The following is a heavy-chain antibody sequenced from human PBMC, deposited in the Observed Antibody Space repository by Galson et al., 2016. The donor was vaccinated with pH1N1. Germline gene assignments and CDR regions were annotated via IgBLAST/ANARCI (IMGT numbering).Heavy chain of an antibody. CDR1: GYTFTDKY. CDR3: ATSVEGSGSYYFDY. CDR2: INPDSGDT. V-gene: IGHV1-2*06. J-gene: IGHJ4*02. Sequence: SVKVSCKASGYTFTDKYLHWVRQAPGQGLEWMGRINPDSGDTRYTQKFQGRVTMTSDTSVTTAHMELTSVTYDDTAVYFCATSVEGSGSYYFDYWGQGTLVTVSS. D-gene: IGHD3-22*01.